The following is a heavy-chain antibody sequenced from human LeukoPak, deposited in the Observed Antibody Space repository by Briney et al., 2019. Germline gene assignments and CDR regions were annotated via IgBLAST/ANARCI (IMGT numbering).Heavy chain of an antibody. CDR3: AVKGAGYCSSTSCFPFDY. CDR2: IYHSGST. V-gene: IGHV4-4*02. CDR1: GGSISSSNW. D-gene: IGHD2-2*01. J-gene: IGHJ4*02. Sequence: PSETLSLTCAVSGGSISSSNWWSWVRRPPGKGLEWIGEIYHSGSTNYNPSLKSRVTISVDKSKNQFSLKLSSVTAADTAVYYCAVKGAGYCSSTSCFPFDYWGQGTLVTVSS.